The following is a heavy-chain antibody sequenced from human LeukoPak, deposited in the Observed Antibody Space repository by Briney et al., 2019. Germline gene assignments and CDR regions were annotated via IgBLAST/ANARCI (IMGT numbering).Heavy chain of an antibody. Sequence: GGSLRLSCAASGFTFSSYWMSSVRQAPGRGREWVANIKQDGSEKYYVDSVKGRFTISRDNAKNSLYLQMNSLRAEDTAVYYCARDLSRSYYYDSRPGAFDIWGQGTMVTVSP. CDR2: IKQDGSEK. J-gene: IGHJ3*02. CDR3: ARDLSRSYYYDSRPGAFDI. D-gene: IGHD3-22*01. CDR1: GFTFSSYW. V-gene: IGHV3-7*01.